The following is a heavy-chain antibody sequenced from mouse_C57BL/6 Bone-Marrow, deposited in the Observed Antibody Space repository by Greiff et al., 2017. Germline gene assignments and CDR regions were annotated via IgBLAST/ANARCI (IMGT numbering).Heavy chain of an antibody. V-gene: IGHV2-2*01. D-gene: IGHD2-14*01. J-gene: IGHJ1*03. CDR3: ARNYRDEGWYFDV. CDR2: IWSGGST. CDR1: GFSLTSYG. Sequence: VKLMESGPGLVQPSQSLSITCTVSGFSLTSYGVHWVRQSPGKGLEWLGVIWSGGSTDYNAAFISRLSISKDNSKSQVFFKMNSLQADDTAIYYCARNYRDEGWYFDVWGTGTTVTVSS.